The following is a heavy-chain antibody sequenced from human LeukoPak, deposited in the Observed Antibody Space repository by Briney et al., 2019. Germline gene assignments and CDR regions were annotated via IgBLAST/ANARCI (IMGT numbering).Heavy chain of an antibody. D-gene: IGHD2-2*01. CDR2: INHSGST. CDR3: ARRRRNCSSTSCYLDY. V-gene: IGHV4-39*07. CDR1: GDSITSSSYY. Sequence: PSETLSLTCSVSGDSITSSSYYWSWIRQPPGKGLEWIGEINHSGSTNYNPSLKSRVTISVDTSKNQFSLKLSSVTAADTAVYYCARRRRNCSSTSCYLDYWGQGTLVTVSS. J-gene: IGHJ4*02.